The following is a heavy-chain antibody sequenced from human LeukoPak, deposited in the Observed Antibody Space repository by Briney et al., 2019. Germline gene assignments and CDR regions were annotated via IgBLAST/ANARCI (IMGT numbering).Heavy chain of an antibody. Sequence: GGSLRLSCATSGFTFSSYAMHWVRQAPGKGLEWVAFISFDGNNEYYADSVKGRFIISRDNSKNTLYLQMNSLRAEDTAAYYCTRGYVGIDYWGQGTLVTVSS. V-gene: IGHV3-30*02. D-gene: IGHD5-12*01. CDR2: ISFDGNNE. J-gene: IGHJ4*02. CDR3: TRGYVGIDY. CDR1: GFTFSSYA.